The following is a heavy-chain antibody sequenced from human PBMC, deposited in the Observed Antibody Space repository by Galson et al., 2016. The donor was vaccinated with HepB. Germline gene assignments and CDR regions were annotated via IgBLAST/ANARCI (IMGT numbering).Heavy chain of an antibody. V-gene: IGHV3-74*01. J-gene: IGHJ4*02. CDR3: ARAALNSGGTLPDY. Sequence: SLRLSCAASGFTFSSHWIHWVRQAPGKGLVWVSRVNGEGAITSYADSVKGRVTVFRDNAENTVYLQMNSLRVEDTGVYFCARAALNSGGTLPDYLGQGTMVTVSS. CDR2: VNGEGAIT. CDR1: GFTFSSHW. D-gene: IGHD2-15*01.